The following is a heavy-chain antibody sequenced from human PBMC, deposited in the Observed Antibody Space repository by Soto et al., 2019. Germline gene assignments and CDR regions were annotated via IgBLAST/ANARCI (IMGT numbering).Heavy chain of an antibody. CDR1: GFTFSSYA. CDR2: ISGSGGST. D-gene: IGHD3-3*01. Sequence: EVQLLESGGGLVQPGGSLRLSCAASGFTFSSYAMSWVRQAPGKGLEWVSAISGSGGSTYYADSVKGRFTISRDNYKNTLYLQMNSLRAEDTAVYYCAKIGLRFLEWLQFDAFDIWGQGTMVTVSS. J-gene: IGHJ3*02. CDR3: AKIGLRFLEWLQFDAFDI. V-gene: IGHV3-23*01.